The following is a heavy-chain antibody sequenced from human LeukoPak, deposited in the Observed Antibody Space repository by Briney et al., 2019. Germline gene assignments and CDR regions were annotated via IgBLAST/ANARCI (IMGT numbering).Heavy chain of an antibody. V-gene: IGHV3-48*03. Sequence: GGSLRLSCEVSGFTFSSYEMNWVRQAPGKGLEWVSYISSSGSTIYYADSVKGRFTISRDNAKNSLYLQMNSLRAEDTAMYYCAREESTGYCSSTSCSTDAFDIWGQGTIVTVSS. CDR2: ISSSGSTI. CDR3: AREESTGYCSSTSCSTDAFDI. CDR1: GFTFSSYE. J-gene: IGHJ3*02. D-gene: IGHD2-2*01.